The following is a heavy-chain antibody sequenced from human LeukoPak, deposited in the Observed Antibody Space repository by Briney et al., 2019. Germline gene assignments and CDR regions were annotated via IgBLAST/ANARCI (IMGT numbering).Heavy chain of an antibody. D-gene: IGHD1-14*01. J-gene: IGHJ4*02. CDR2: INPANGDT. CDR1: GYAFSAYY. V-gene: IGHV1-2*02. CDR3: ATAASTRRFYFDF. Sequence: GASVKVSCKASGYAFSAYYTHWLRQAPGQGLEWIAWINPANGDTKSSQSFQGRISLTSDTSITTAYMEVSSLQSDDTAVFYCATAASTRRFYFDFWGQGTLVTVSS.